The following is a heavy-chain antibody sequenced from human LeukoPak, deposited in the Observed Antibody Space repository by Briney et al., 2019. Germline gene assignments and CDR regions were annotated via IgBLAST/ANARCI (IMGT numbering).Heavy chain of an antibody. V-gene: IGHV3-48*03. CDR2: ISSGGSSI. D-gene: IGHD2-2*01. CDR1: GFTFSSYE. CDR3: ARIRGYCSSTSCFNDH. Sequence: GGSLRLSCAASGFTFSSYEMNWVRQAPGKGLEWVSYISSGGSSIYYADSVEGRFTISRDNAKNSLYLQMNSLRAEDTAVYYCARIRGYCSSTSCFNDHWGQGTLVTVSS. J-gene: IGHJ4*02.